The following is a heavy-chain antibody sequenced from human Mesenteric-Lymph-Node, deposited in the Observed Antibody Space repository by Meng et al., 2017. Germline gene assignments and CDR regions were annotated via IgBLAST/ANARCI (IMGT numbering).Heavy chain of an antibody. Sequence: GESLKISCAASGFTFRSYWMHWVRQLPGKGLVWVSRINYDGSVTDYADSVKGRFTISRDNVKDTLDLQMDSLRVEDTAVYYCARDHGFLNWFDPWGQGTLVTVSS. V-gene: IGHV3-74*01. CDR2: INYDGSVT. CDR3: ARDHGFLNWFDP. CDR1: GFTFRSYW. J-gene: IGHJ5*02. D-gene: IGHD2/OR15-2a*01.